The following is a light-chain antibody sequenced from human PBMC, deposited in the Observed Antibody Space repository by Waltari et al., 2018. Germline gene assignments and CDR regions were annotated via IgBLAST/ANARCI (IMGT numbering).Light chain of an antibody. Sequence: SALTQPASVSGSPGQSITLSCTGTSSDVGGYNYVSWYQQHPGKGPKLMIYEVSNRPSGVSNRFSGSNAGHTGCLTISGLQAEDEADYYCSSYTSSSTLVFGGGTKLTVL. CDR2: EVS. CDR3: SSYTSSSTLV. J-gene: IGLJ2*01. V-gene: IGLV2-14*01. CDR1: SSDVGGYNY.